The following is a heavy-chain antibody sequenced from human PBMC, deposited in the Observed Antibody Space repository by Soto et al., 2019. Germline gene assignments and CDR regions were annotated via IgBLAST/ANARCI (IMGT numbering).Heavy chain of an antibody. V-gene: IGHV3-23*01. D-gene: IGHD6-13*01. J-gene: IGHJ4*01. CDR2: ISSNGENT. CDR1: RLTFIGYA. CDR3: VSWVSAHFDS. Sequence: PGGSLRLSFAASRLTFIGYAIHCIRQAPGKGLEWVSTISSNGENTHYADSVKGRFLISSDNSSNTVALQMNSLRAEDTAVYYCVSWVSAHFDSWGHGTLVTVSS.